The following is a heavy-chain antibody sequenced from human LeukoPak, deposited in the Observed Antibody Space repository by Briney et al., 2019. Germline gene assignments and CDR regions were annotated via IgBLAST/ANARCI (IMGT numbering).Heavy chain of an antibody. CDR2: ISSSGSTI. D-gene: IGHD6-13*01. CDR3: ARGHDSSSWYLVY. J-gene: IGHJ4*02. CDR1: GFTFSRYE. V-gene: IGHV3-48*03. Sequence: GGSLRLSCAASGFTFSRYEMNWVRQAPGKGLEWVSYISSSGSTIYYADSVKGRFTISRENAKNSLYLQMNSLRAGDTAVYYCARGHDSSSWYLVYWGQGTLVTVSS.